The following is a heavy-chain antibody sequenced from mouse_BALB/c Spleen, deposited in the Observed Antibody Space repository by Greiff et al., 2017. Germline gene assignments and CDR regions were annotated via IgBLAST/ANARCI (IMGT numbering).Heavy chain of an antibody. V-gene: IGHV1S130*01. J-gene: IGHJ2*01. CDR1: GYTFTSSW. Sequence: QVQLQQSGSVLVRPGASVKLSCKASGYTFTSSWMHWAKQRPGQGLEWIGEIHPNSGNTNYNEKFKGKATLTVDTSSSTAYVDLSSLTSEDSAVYYCARSGLRDYFDYWGQGTTLTVSS. CDR3: ARSGLRDYFDY. D-gene: IGHD3-1*01. CDR2: IHPNSGNT.